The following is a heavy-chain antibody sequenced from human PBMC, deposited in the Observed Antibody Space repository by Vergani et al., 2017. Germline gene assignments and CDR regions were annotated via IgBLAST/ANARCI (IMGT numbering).Heavy chain of an antibody. CDR3: AKLNPPRGYDDAPRGPEDY. Sequence: EVQLLESGGGLVQPGGSLRLSCAASGFTFSSYAMSWVRQAPGKGLEWVSAISGSGGSTYYADSVKGRFTISRDNSKNTLYLQMNSLRAEDTAVYYCAKLNPPRGYDDAPRGPEDYWGQGTLVTVSS. V-gene: IGHV3-23*01. D-gene: IGHD3-16*01. J-gene: IGHJ4*02. CDR1: GFTFSSYA. CDR2: ISGSGGST.